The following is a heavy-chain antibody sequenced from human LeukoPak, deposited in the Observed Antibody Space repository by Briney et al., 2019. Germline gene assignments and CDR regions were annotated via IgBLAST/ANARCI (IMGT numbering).Heavy chain of an antibody. CDR2: IYHTGTT. Sequence: SETLCLTCTVSGYSITSGYYWGWIRQPPGKGLEWIGTIYHTGTTYYNPSLKSRVTMSVDTSKNQFSLKLRSVTAADTAVYYCASRSDYNTLFDYWGQGTLVTVSS. J-gene: IGHJ4*02. D-gene: IGHD3-3*01. CDR1: GYSITSGYY. CDR3: ASRSDYNTLFDY. V-gene: IGHV4-38-2*02.